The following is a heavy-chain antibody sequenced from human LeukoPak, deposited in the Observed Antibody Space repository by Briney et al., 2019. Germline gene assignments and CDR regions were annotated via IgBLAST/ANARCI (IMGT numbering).Heavy chain of an antibody. V-gene: IGHV3-21*01. Sequence: GGSLRLSCAASGFTFSSYSMNWVRQAPGKGLEWVSSISSSSSYIYYADSVKGRFTISRDNAKNSLYLQMNSLRAVDTAVYYCARDQLTSRGRDYYYYGMDVWGQGTTVTVSS. CDR1: GFTFSSYS. CDR3: ARDQLTSRGRDYYYYGMDV. J-gene: IGHJ6*02. D-gene: IGHD5-24*01. CDR2: ISSSSSYI.